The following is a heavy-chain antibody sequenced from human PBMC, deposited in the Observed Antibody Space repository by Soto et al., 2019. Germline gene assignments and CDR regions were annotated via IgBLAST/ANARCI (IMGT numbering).Heavy chain of an antibody. CDR1: GGSVSSGSYY. Sequence: PSETLSLTCTVPGGSVSSGSYYWSWIRQPPGKGLEWIGYIYYSGSTNYNPSLKSRVTISVDTSKNQFSLKLSSVTAADTAVYYCARVAAAGIWFDPWGQGTLVTVSS. D-gene: IGHD6-13*01. CDR2: IYYSGST. J-gene: IGHJ5*02. V-gene: IGHV4-61*01. CDR3: ARVAAAGIWFDP.